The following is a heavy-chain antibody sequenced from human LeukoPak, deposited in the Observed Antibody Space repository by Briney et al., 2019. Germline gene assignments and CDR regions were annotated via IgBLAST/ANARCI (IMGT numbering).Heavy chain of an antibody. V-gene: IGHV4-59*01. J-gene: IGHJ6*02. CDR3: ARHYGAHRDYYGLDV. D-gene: IGHD4-17*01. CDR2: IYYTGST. CDR1: GGSINSYY. Sequence: SETLSLTCTVSGGSINSYYWSWIRQPPGKGLEWIGYIYYTGSTNYNPSLKSRVTISVDTSKNQFSLNLISVTAADTAVYYCARHYGAHRDYYGLDVWGQGTTVTVSS.